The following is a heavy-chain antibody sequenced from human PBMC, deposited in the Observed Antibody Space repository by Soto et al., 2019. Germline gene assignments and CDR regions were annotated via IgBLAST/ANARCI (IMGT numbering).Heavy chain of an antibody. CDR2: INTDGSIT. V-gene: IGHV3-74*01. D-gene: IGHD3-10*01. Sequence: GGYLRIYIEAPELMFKTSGMHLFRQASGKGLVWVSRINTDGSITTYADSVKGRFTISRDNAKNMLYLQMNCLRAEDTAVYYCTRSYYGSGYYGSFDYWGQGT. CDR3: TRSYYGSGYYGSFDY. CDR1: ELMFKTSG. J-gene: IGHJ4*02.